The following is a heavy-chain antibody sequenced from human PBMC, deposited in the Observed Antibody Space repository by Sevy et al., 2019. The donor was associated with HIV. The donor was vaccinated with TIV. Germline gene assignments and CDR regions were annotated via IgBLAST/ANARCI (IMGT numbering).Heavy chain of an antibody. V-gene: IGHV1-8*01. Sequence: ASVKVSCKASGYTFTSYDINWVRQATGQGLEWMGWMNSNSGNTGYAQKFQGRVTMTRNTSISTAYMELSSLRSEDTAVYYCARYYYDSSGYYDYNDMDVWGQGTTVTLSS. CDR2: MNSNSGNT. J-gene: IGHJ6*02. CDR3: ARYYYDSSGYYDYNDMDV. CDR1: GYTFTSYD. D-gene: IGHD3-22*01.